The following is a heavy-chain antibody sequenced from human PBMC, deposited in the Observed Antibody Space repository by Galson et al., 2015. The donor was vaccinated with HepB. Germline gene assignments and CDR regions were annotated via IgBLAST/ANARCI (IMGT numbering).Heavy chain of an antibody. CDR3: ARDVDY. Sequence: SLRLSCAVSGFTFRNYWMTWVRQAPGKGLECVASIDQDGNDKFYVDFVKGRFTISRDNAKNSLSLQMNSLRAEDTAVYYCARDVDYWGQGALVTVSS. CDR2: IDQDGNDK. J-gene: IGHJ4*02. CDR1: GFTFRNYW. V-gene: IGHV3-7*01.